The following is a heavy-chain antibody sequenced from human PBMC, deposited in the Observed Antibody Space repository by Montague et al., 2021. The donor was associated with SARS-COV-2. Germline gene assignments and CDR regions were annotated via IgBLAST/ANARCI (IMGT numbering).Heavy chain of an antibody. CDR2: IYYSGST. Sequence: SETLSLTCAVSGASVTSINWWSWVRQPPGKGLEWIGYIYYSGSTYYNPSLRSRVIISIDTSKNQFSLKVSSVIAADTAVYYCAAGRLINDSEWNYPYYYYGMHVWGQGTTVAVSS. V-gene: IGHV4-4*02. J-gene: IGHJ6*02. CDR1: GASVTSINW. CDR3: AAGRLINDSEWNYPYYYYGMHV. D-gene: IGHD1-7*01.